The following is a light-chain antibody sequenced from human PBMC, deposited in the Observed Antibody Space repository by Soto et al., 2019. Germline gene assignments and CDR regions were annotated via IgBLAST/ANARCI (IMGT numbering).Light chain of an antibody. CDR1: QTISSW. CDR3: QHYNSYSEA. Sequence: DIQMTQSPSTLSGSVGDRVTITCRASQTISSWLAWYQQKPGKAPKLLIYKASNLKSGVPSRFSGGGSGTEFTLTISRLQSDDFATYYCQHYNSYSEAFGQGTKVDIK. V-gene: IGKV1-5*03. CDR2: KAS. J-gene: IGKJ1*01.